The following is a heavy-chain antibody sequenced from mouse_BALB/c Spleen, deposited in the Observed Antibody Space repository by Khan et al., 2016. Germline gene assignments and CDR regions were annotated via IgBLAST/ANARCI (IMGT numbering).Heavy chain of an antibody. CDR1: GFDFSGYG. D-gene: IGHD1-1*01. CDR2: INTDSSTI. CDR3: ARLYYYGSSDY. Sequence: EVKLLESGGGLVQPGGSLKLSCAASGFDFSGYGMSWVRQAPGKGLEWIGEINTDSSTINYTPSLKDKFIISIDNAKNTLYLQMSKVRSEDTALYYCARLYYYGSSDYWGQGTTLTVSS. J-gene: IGHJ2*01. V-gene: IGHV4-1*02.